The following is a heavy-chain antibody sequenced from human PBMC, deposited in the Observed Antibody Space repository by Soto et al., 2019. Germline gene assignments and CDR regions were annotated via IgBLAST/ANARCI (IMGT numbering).Heavy chain of an antibody. CDR3: ARAYYYDSNGYQTAFDI. V-gene: IGHV3-21*01. Sequence: LRLSCAASGFTFSFYIMNWVRQAPGKGLEWVSSIGSGSAHIYYADSVKGRFTIPRDNAKNSLFLQMNSLRAEDTAVYYCARAYYYDSNGYQTAFDIWGQGTMVTVSS. J-gene: IGHJ3*02. CDR1: GFTFSFYI. D-gene: IGHD3-22*01. CDR2: IGSGSAHI.